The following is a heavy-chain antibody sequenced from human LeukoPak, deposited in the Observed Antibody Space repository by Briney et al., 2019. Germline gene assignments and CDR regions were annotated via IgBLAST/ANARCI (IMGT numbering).Heavy chain of an antibody. V-gene: IGHV3-30*18. CDR2: ISYDGSNK. CDR3: AKVSGYDFSYFDY. CDR1: GFTFSSYD. J-gene: IGHJ4*02. D-gene: IGHD5-12*01. Sequence: GGSLRLSCAASGFTFSSYDMHWVRQAPGKGLEWVAVISYDGSNKYYADSVKGRFTISRDNSKNTLYLQLNSLRAEDTAVYYCAKVSGYDFSYFDYWGQGTLVTVSS.